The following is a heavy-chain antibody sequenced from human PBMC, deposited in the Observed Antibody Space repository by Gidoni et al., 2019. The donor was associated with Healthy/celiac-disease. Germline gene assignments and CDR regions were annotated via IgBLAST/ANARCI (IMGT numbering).Heavy chain of an antibody. J-gene: IGHJ4*02. CDR1: GYSFPSYY. CDR3: ARSGYSYGLRPCDY. CDR2: INHRGGST. D-gene: IGHD5-18*01. V-gene: IGHV1-46*01. Sequence: QVQLVQSGAEVKKPGASVKVSCKASGYSFPSYYMHWVRQAPGQGLEWMGIINHRGGSTSYAQRFKGRGTMTRDTSTSTVYMELSSLRSEDTAVYYCARSGYSYGLRPCDYWGQGTLVTVSS.